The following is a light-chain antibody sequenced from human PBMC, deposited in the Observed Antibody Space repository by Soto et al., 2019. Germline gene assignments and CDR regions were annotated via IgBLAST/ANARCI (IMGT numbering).Light chain of an antibody. Sequence: QSALTQPASVSGSPGQSITISCTGTSSDVGGYNYVSWYQQEPGKAPKLMIYDVSNRPSGVSNRFSGSKSGNTASLTISGLQAEDEADYYCSSHTSGTTFVFGTGTKLTVL. V-gene: IGLV2-14*01. CDR3: SSHTSGTTFV. CDR2: DVS. J-gene: IGLJ1*01. CDR1: SSDVGGYNY.